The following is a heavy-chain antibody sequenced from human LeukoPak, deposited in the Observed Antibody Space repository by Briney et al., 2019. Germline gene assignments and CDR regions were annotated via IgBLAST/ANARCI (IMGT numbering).Heavy chain of an antibody. V-gene: IGHV3-9*03. J-gene: IGHJ3*02. CDR3: ARRSYSDSRGYYGGAFDI. Sequence: PGGSLRLSCAASGFTFDDHAMHWVRQAPGNGLEWVSGISWNSGAIGYADSVKGRFTISRDNAKNSLYLQMNSLRAEDMAFYYCARRSYSDSRGYYGGAFDIWGQGTMVTVSS. CDR1: GFTFDDHA. CDR2: ISWNSGAI. D-gene: IGHD3-22*01.